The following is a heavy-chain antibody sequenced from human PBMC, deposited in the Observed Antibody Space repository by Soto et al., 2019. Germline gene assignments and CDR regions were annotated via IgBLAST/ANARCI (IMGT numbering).Heavy chain of an antibody. D-gene: IGHD1-1*01. CDR3: ARLGRNDAFDI. CDR2: IYYSGST. Sequence: SETLSHPWTFSCGSIISSSYYWGWIRQPPGKGLEWIGSIYYSGSTYYNPSLKSRVTISVDTSKNQFSLKLSSVTAADTAVYYCARLGRNDAFDIWGQGTMVTVSS. J-gene: IGHJ3*02. CDR1: CGSIISSSYY. V-gene: IGHV4-39*01.